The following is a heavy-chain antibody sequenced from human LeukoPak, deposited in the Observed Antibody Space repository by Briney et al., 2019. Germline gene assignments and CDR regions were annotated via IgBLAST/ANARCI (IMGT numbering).Heavy chain of an antibody. Sequence: GGSLRLSCAASGITFSSYGMSWVRQAPGKGLEWVSYISSSGSTIYYADSVKGRFTISRDSAKNSLYLQMNTLRAEDTAVYYCARERRDYLPRPYDYWGQGTLVTVSS. J-gene: IGHJ4*02. CDR1: GITFSSYG. CDR2: ISSSGSTI. D-gene: IGHD4-17*01. V-gene: IGHV3-48*03. CDR3: ARERRDYLPRPYDY.